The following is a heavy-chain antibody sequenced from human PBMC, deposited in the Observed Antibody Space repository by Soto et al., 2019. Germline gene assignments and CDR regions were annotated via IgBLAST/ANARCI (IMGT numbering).Heavy chain of an antibody. CDR2: MNPTSGRT. CDR3: ARAPPNFGGSGWPAEYFQH. Sequence: ASVKVSCKASGYSFITYDINWVRQAAGQGLEWMGWMNPTSGRTDCAQKFQGRLTITMDNSSSTAYMELSSLRSDDTAVYYCARAPPNFGGSGWPAEYFQHWGQGTLVTVSS. V-gene: IGHV1-8*01. J-gene: IGHJ1*01. CDR1: GYSFITYD. D-gene: IGHD6-19*01.